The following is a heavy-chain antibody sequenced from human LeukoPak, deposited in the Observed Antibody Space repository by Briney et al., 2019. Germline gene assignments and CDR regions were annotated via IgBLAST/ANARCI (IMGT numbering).Heavy chain of an antibody. Sequence: PGGSLRLSCAASGFTFSSYAMHWVRQAPGKGLEWVAVISYDGGNKYYADSVKGRFTISRDNSKNTLYLQMNSLRAEDTAVYYCARAYDILTGYYEGFDYWGQGTLVTVSS. J-gene: IGHJ4*02. D-gene: IGHD3-9*01. CDR2: ISYDGGNK. V-gene: IGHV3-30-3*01. CDR3: ARAYDILTGYYEGFDY. CDR1: GFTFSSYA.